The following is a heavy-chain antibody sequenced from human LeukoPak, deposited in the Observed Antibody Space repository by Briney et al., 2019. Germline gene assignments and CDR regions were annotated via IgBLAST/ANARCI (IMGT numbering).Heavy chain of an antibody. CDR2: ISSSSSYI. Sequence: GGSLRLSCAASGFTFSSYSMNWVRQAPGKGLEWVSSISSSSSYIYYADSVKGRFTISRDNAKNSLYLQMNSLRAEDTAVYYCARDLSLTFGGVIVTGGDYWGQGTLVTVSS. D-gene: IGHD3-16*02. V-gene: IGHV3-21*01. CDR3: ARDLSLTFGGVIVTGGDY. J-gene: IGHJ4*02. CDR1: GFTFSSYS.